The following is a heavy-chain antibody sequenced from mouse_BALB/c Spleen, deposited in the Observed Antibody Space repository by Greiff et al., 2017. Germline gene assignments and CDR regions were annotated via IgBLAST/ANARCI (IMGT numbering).Heavy chain of an antibody. CDR1: GYTFTSYW. V-gene: IGHV1-5*01. CDR2: IYPGNSDT. CDR3: TRSHGYYYFDY. J-gene: IGHJ2*01. D-gene: IGHD2-3*01. Sequence: VQLQQSGTVLARPGASVKMSCKASGYTFTSYWMHWVKQRPGQGLEWIGAIYPGNSDTSYNQKFKGKAKLTAVTSTSTAYMELSSLTNEDSAVYYCTRSHGYYYFDYWGQGTTLTVSS.